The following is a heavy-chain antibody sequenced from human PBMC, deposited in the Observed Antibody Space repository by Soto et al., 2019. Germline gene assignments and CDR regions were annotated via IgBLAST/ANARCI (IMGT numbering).Heavy chain of an antibody. CDR2: IYPGDSDT. CDR3: ARHFCSSTSCYNYYYYGMDV. CDR1: GYSFTSYW. V-gene: IGHV5-51*01. Sequence: GESLKISCKGSGYSFTSYWIGWVRQMPGKGLEWMGIIYPGDSDTRYSPSFQGQVTISADKSISTAYLQWSSLKASDTAMYYCARHFCSSTSCYNYYYYGMDVWGQGTTVTVAS. J-gene: IGHJ6*02. D-gene: IGHD2-2*02.